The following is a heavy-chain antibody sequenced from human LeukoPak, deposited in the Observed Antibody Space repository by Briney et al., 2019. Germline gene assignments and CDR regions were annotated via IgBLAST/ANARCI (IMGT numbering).Heavy chain of an antibody. CDR3: AREVSTGSSWYRDAFDI. CDR1: GFTFSSYA. V-gene: IGHV3-30*04. Sequence: GGSLRLSCAASGFTFSSYAMHWVRQAPGKGLEWVAAISYDGSNKYYADSVKGRFTISRDNSKNTLYLQMNSLRAEDTAVYYCAREVSTGSSWYRDAFDIWGQGTMVTVSS. J-gene: IGHJ3*02. CDR2: ISYDGSNK. D-gene: IGHD6-13*01.